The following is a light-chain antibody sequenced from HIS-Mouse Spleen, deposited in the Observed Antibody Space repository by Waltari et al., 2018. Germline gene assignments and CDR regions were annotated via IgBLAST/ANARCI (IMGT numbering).Light chain of an antibody. Sequence: NFMLTQPHSVSESPGKTVTISCTGSSGSIASNYVQWYQQRPGRAPTTVIYEDNQRPSGVPARFSGSIDSSSNSASLTISGLKTEDEADYYCYSTDSSGNHRVFGGGTKLTVL. CDR1: SGSIASNY. J-gene: IGLJ2*01. CDR3: YSTDSSGNHRV. CDR2: EDN. V-gene: IGLV6-57*02.